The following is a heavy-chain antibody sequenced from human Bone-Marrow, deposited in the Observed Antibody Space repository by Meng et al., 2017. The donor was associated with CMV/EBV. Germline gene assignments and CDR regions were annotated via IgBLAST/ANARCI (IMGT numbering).Heavy chain of an antibody. CDR3: AREAGGIAASPKGGMDV. V-gene: IGHV3-7*01. CDR1: GFTFSSYA. Sequence: GESLKISCAASGFTFSSYAMHWVRQAPGKGLEWVANIKQDGSEKYYVDSVKGRFTISRDNAKNSLYLQMNSLRAEDTAVYYCAREAGGIAASPKGGMDVWGQGTTVTVSS. CDR2: IKQDGSEK. J-gene: IGHJ6*02. D-gene: IGHD6-13*01.